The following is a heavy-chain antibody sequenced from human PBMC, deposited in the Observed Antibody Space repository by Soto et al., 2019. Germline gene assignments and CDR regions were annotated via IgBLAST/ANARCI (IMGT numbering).Heavy chain of an antibody. CDR2: IWYDGSNK. Sequence: GGSLRLSCAASGFTFSSYGMHWVRQAPGKGLEWVAVIWYDGSNKYYADSVKGRFTISRDNSKNTLYLQMNSLRAEDTAVYYCASNYYDSSGYDEGFDYWGQGTLVTVS. CDR1: GFTFSSYG. CDR3: ASNYYDSSGYDEGFDY. J-gene: IGHJ4*02. V-gene: IGHV3-33*01. D-gene: IGHD3-22*01.